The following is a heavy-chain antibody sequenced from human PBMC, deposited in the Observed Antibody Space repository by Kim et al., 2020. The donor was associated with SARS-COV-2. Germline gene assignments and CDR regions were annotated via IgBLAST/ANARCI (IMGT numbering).Heavy chain of an antibody. D-gene: IGHD3-10*01. J-gene: IGHJ5*02. Sequence: SVKVSCKASGGTFSSYAISWVRQAPGQGLEWMGRIIPILGIANYAQKFQGRVTITADKSTSTAYMELSSLRSEDTAVYYCASNYYGSGLRRGWFDPWGQGTLVTVSS. CDR3: ASNYYGSGLRRGWFDP. V-gene: IGHV1-69*04. CDR1: GGTFSSYA. CDR2: IIPILGIA.